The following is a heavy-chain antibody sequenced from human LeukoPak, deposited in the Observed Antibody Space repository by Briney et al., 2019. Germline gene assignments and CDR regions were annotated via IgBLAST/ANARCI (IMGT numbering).Heavy chain of an antibody. D-gene: IGHD6-13*01. V-gene: IGHV1-2*02. J-gene: IGHJ4*02. CDR3: ARDHSNSYDY. Sequence: ASVRVSCKVARYTFTDYYMHWVRQAPGQGLEWMGWINPNSGGTNYAQKFQGRVTMTRDTSISTVYMELSRLRSDDTAVFYCARDHSNSYDYWGQGTLVTVSS. CDR2: INPNSGGT. CDR1: RYTFTDYY.